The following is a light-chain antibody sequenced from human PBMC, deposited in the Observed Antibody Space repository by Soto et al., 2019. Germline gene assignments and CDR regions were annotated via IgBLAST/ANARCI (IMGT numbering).Light chain of an antibody. CDR2: GVS. Sequence: QSALTQPASVSGSPGQSITISCTGTSSDIGGYDYVSWYQQHPGKAPKLIISGVSDRPSGVSNRFSGSKSGNTASLTISGLQAEDEADYYCSSFTTSRAYVFGTGTKVT. J-gene: IGLJ1*01. CDR3: SSFTTSRAYV. CDR1: SSDIGGYDY. V-gene: IGLV2-14*03.